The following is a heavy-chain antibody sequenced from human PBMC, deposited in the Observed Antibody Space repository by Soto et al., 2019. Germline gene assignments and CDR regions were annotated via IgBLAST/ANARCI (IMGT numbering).Heavy chain of an antibody. CDR3: ASLLWGSWYFDL. D-gene: IGHD3-10*01. CDR1: GDSISSSSYY. V-gene: IGHV4-39*01. J-gene: IGHJ2*01. Sequence: SETLSLTCTVSGDSISSSSYYWGWIRQPPGKGLEWIGSIYYSGSTYYNPSLKSRVTISVDTSKNQFSLKLSSVTAADTAVYYCASLLWGSWYFDLWGRGTLVTVSS. CDR2: IYYSGST.